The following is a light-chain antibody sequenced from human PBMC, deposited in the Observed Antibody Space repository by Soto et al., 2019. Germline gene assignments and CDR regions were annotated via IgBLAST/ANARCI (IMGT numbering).Light chain of an antibody. J-gene: IGKJ1*01. CDR1: QSTSIW. CDR2: DAS. CDR3: QHYNSYSPWT. V-gene: IGKV1-5*01. Sequence: DIQMTQSPSTLSASVGDRVTITCRASQSTSIWLAWYQQKPGKAPNLLIYDASSLGSGVPSRFSGSGSGTEFTLTISSLQTGDFATYYCQHYNSYSPWTLGQGTKVDIK.